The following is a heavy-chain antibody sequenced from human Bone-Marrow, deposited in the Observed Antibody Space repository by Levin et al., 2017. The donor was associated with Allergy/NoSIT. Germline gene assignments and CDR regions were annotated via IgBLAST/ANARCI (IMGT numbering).Heavy chain of an antibody. J-gene: IGHJ6*02. CDR1: GGSFGDDY. V-gene: IGHV4-34*01. D-gene: IGHD3-10*01. CDR3: ARGGGGMDV. CDR2: VNRSGNT. Sequence: PSETLSLSCDVYGGSFGDDYWSWIRQPPGKGLEWIGEVNRSGNTDYNPSLKSRVTLSVDTSRNQFSLRVSYVTSADTAIYYCARGGGGMDVWGQGTTVTVSS.